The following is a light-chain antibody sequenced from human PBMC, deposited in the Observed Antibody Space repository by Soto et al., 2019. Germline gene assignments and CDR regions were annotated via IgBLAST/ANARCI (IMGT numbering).Light chain of an antibody. CDR2: TAS. CDR1: QGISRY. CDR3: QRLNSYPRT. V-gene: IGKV1-9*01. J-gene: IGKJ1*01. Sequence: DIQLTQSPSFLSASVGDRVTITCRASQGISRYLAWYQQKPGKAPKLLIYTASTLQSGVPSRFSGSGSGTEFTLTISSQQPEDLATYYCQRLNSYPRTFGQGTKVEIK.